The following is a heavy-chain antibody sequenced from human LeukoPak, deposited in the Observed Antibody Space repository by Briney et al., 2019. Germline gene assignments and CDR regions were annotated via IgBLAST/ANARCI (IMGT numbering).Heavy chain of an antibody. Sequence: GGSLRLSCAASGFTVSSNYMSWVRQAPGKGLEWVSAISGSGGSTYYADSVKGRFTISRDNSKNTLYLQMNSLRAEDTAVYYCAKEKYYYDSSGNRYFDYWGQGTLVTVSS. J-gene: IGHJ4*02. CDR3: AKEKYYYDSSGNRYFDY. CDR1: GFTVSSNY. D-gene: IGHD3-22*01. CDR2: ISGSGGST. V-gene: IGHV3-23*01.